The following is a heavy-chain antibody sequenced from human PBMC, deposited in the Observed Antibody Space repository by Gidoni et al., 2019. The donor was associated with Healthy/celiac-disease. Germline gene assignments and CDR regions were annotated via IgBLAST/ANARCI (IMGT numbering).Heavy chain of an antibody. CDR1: GFTFSTYA. J-gene: IGHJ4*02. D-gene: IGHD2-15*01. CDR2: ITGSGGTT. V-gene: IGHV3-23*01. Sequence: EVQLLESGGGLIQPGGSLRLSCAASGFTFSTYAMSWVRPAPGKGLEWVSGITGSGGTTYYADSVKGRFTISRDNSKNTLYLQMNSLRAEDTAVYYCAKDPLHCSGGTCYRHFDYWGQGTLVTVSS. CDR3: AKDPLHCSGGTCYRHFDY.